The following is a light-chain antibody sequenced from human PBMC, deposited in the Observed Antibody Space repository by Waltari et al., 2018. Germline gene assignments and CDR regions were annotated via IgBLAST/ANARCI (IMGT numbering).Light chain of an antibody. CDR3: CSYAGSYILV. CDR2: DFN. Sequence: QSALTQPRSVSGSPGQSVTISCTGTSSDVGGYNYVSWYQHHPGKAPKLMIYDFNKRPSGVPDRFSGSKSGNTASLTISGLQAEDEADFYCCSYAGSYILVFGGGTKLTVL. CDR1: SSDVGGYNY. J-gene: IGLJ2*01. V-gene: IGLV2-11*01.